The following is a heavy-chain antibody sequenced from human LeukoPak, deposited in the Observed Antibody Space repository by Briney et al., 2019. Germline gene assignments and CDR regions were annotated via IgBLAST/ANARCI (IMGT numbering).Heavy chain of an antibody. CDR1: GFTFSSYA. J-gene: IGHJ4*02. CDR2: ISGSGGST. D-gene: IGHD3-22*01. Sequence: GGSLRLSCAASGFTFSSYAMSWVRQAPGKGLEWVSAISGSGGSTYYADSVKGRFTISRDNSKNTLYLQMNSPRAEDTAVYYCAKDLSYYYDSSGYPTGFDYWGQGTLVTVSS. CDR3: AKDLSYYYDSSGYPTGFDY. V-gene: IGHV3-23*01.